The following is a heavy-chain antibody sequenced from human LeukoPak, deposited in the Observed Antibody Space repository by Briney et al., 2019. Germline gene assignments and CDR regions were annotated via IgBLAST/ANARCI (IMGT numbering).Heavy chain of an antibody. D-gene: IGHD3-16*02. CDR1: GFTFSSYA. Sequence: PGRSLRLSCAASGFTFSSYAMHWVRQAPGKGLEWVAVISYDGSNKYYADSVKGRFTISRDNSQNTLYLQMNSLRAEDTAVYYCARDGITFGGVIVYYFDYWGQGTLVTVSS. V-gene: IGHV3-30-3*01. CDR2: ISYDGSNK. CDR3: ARDGITFGGVIVYYFDY. J-gene: IGHJ4*02.